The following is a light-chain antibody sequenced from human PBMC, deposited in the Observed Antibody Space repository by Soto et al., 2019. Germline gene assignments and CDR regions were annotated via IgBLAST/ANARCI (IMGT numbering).Light chain of an antibody. Sequence: QSALTQPASVSGSPGQSITISCTGTSSDVGGYNYVSWYQHHPGKAPKLMIYDVSNRPSGVSNRFSGSKSGNTASLTISGLQADDEADYYCSSSSSSGTGVFGTGTKLTVL. CDR1: SSDVGGYNY. CDR2: DVS. V-gene: IGLV2-14*03. J-gene: IGLJ1*01. CDR3: SSSSSSGTGV.